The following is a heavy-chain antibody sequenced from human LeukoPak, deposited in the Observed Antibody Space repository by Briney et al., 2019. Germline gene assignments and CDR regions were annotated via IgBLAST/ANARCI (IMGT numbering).Heavy chain of an antibody. CDR1: GFTFSGYD. J-gene: IGHJ4*02. D-gene: IGHD3-22*01. V-gene: IGHV3-13*04. Sequence: GGSLRLSCAASGFTFSGYDMHWVRQAPGKGLEWVSAIGTAGDTYYPGSVKGRFTISRENAKNSLYLQMNSLRAGDTAVYYCARSGKPYYYDSSGYYFDYWGQGTLVTVSS. CDR3: ARSGKPYYYDSSGYYFDY. CDR2: IGTAGDT.